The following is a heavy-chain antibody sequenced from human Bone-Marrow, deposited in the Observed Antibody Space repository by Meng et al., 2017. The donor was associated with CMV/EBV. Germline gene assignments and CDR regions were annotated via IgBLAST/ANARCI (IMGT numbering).Heavy chain of an antibody. Sequence: SETLSLTCTVSGGSISSYYWSWIRQPPGKGLEWIGSVFHSGRSYYNPSLESRVIISVDTSKNQFSLKLNSVTAADTAVYYCLLRGVTTLDYWGQGTLVTVSS. CDR1: GGSISSYY. V-gene: IGHV4-59*05. D-gene: IGHD4-11*01. CDR3: LLRGVTTLDY. J-gene: IGHJ4*02. CDR2: VFHSGRS.